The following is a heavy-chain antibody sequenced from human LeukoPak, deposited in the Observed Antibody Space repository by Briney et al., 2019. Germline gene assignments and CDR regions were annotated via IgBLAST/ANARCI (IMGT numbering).Heavy chain of an antibody. J-gene: IGHJ3*02. D-gene: IGHD2-21*02. CDR1: GYTFTSYA. CDR2: INTNTGNP. V-gene: IGHV7-4-1*02. Sequence: ASVKVSCKASGYTFTSYAMNWVRQAPGQGLEWMGWINTNTGNPTYAQGFTGRFVFSLDTSVSTACLQISSLKAEDTAVYYCARALAYCGGDCYPHDAFDIWGQGTMVTVSS. CDR3: ARALAYCGGDCYPHDAFDI.